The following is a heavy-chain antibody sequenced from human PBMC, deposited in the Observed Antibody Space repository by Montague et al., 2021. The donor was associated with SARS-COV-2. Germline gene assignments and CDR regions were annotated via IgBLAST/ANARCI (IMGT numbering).Heavy chain of an antibody. CDR3: ARVRGNTIFGVVIISAFDI. Sequence: SETLSLTCAVHGGSFSTYSWNWIRQPPGKGLEWIGEIHHGGSTNYNPSLKSRITISADTSRNQFSLKLTSVAAADTAVYYCARVRGNTIFGVVIISAFDIWGQGTMVTVSS. V-gene: IGHV4-34*01. J-gene: IGHJ3*02. CDR1: GGSFSTYS. D-gene: IGHD3-3*01. CDR2: IHHGGST.